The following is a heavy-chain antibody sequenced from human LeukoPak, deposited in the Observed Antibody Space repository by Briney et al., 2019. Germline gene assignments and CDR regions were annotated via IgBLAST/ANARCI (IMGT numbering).Heavy chain of an antibody. V-gene: IGHV1-69*04. CDR1: GGTFSSYA. Sequence: RGSSVKVSCKASGGTFSSYAISWVRQAPGQGLEWMGRIIPILGIANYAQKFQGRVTITADKSTSTAYMELSSLRSEDTAVYYCARGRRYCSGGNCYPGYFDNWGQGNLVTVSS. CDR3: ARGRRYCSGGNCYPGYFDN. J-gene: IGHJ4*02. CDR2: IIPILGIA. D-gene: IGHD2-15*01.